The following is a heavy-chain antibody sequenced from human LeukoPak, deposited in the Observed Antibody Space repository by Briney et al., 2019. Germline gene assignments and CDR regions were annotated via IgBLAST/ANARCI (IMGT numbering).Heavy chain of an antibody. CDR1: GFTVSSNY. D-gene: IGHD3-3*01. V-gene: IGHV3-66*01. Sequence: PGGSLRLSCAASGFTVSSNYMSWVRQAPGKGLEWVSVIYSGGSTYYADSVKGRFTISRDNSKNTLYLQMNSLRAEDTAVYYCARAPRGIFGVANLYYFDYWGQGTLVTVSS. CDR3: ARAPRGIFGVANLYYFDY. CDR2: IYSGGST. J-gene: IGHJ4*02.